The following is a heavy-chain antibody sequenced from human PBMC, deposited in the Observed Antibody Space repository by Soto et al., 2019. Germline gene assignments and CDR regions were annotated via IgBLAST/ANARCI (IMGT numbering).Heavy chain of an antibody. Sequence: GGSLRLSCTASGFDFRDYYMTWIRQPPGKGLEWVANITKVGSEKYYADSVKGRFTISRDNAKNSLYPQMNSLRAEDTAVYYCARVNHAHDYWGQGTRVTVSS. V-gene: IGHV3-11*04. CDR2: ITKVGSEK. J-gene: IGHJ4*02. CDR1: GFDFRDYY. CDR3: ARVNHAHDY.